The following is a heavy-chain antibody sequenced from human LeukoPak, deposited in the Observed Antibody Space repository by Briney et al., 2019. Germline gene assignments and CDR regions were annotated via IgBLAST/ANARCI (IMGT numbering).Heavy chain of an antibody. D-gene: IGHD3-3*01. CDR2: ITATSLHI. Sequence: GGSLRLSCAASGVTFSGYSMNWVRQAPGKGLEWVSAITATSLHIYYADSVKGRFTISRDNAKNSLYLQMNSLRAEDTAVYYCAKDLNDFWSGAYYMDVWGKGTTVTVSS. J-gene: IGHJ6*03. V-gene: IGHV3-21*04. CDR3: AKDLNDFWSGAYYMDV. CDR1: GVTFSGYS.